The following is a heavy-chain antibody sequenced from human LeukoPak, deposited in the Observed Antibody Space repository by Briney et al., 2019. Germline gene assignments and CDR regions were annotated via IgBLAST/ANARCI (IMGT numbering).Heavy chain of an antibody. CDR3: ASGDRVTMLRGGNIGYFDY. V-gene: IGHV1-2*06. D-gene: IGHD3-10*01. CDR1: GYTFTGYY. CDR2: INPNSGGT. Sequence: ASVKVSCKPSGYTFTGYYMHWVRQAPGQGLEWMGRINPNSGGTNYAQKFQGRVTMTRDTSISTAYMELSRLRSGDTAVYYCASGDRVTMLRGGNIGYFDYWGQGTLVTVSS. J-gene: IGHJ4*02.